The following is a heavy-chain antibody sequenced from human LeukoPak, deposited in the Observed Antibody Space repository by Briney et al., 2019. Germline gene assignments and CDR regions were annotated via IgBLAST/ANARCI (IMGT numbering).Heavy chain of an antibody. J-gene: IGHJ4*02. CDR2: ISSSSRTI. D-gene: IGHD6-25*01. V-gene: IGHV3-48*04. CDR3: ASQVAASDFDY. Sequence: GGSLRLSCAASGFTFSSYSMNWVRQAPGKGLEWVSYISSSSRTIYYADSVKGRFTISRDNAKNSMYLQMNSLRAEDTAVYYCASQVAASDFDYWGQGTLVTVSS. CDR1: GFTFSSYS.